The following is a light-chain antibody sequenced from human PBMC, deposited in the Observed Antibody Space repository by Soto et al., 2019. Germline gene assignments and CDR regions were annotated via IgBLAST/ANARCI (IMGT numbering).Light chain of an antibody. CDR2: AES. CDR1: QSVSSSY. J-gene: IGKJ5*01. Sequence: EIVLTRSPGTLCLSPGQRATLSCRASQSVSSSYLAWYQQKPGQSPRLLIYAESSRATGPPDRFSGSGSGTDFTLTISRLEPEDFAVYYCQQYGSSITFGKGTRVEIK. CDR3: QQYGSSIT. V-gene: IGKV3-20*01.